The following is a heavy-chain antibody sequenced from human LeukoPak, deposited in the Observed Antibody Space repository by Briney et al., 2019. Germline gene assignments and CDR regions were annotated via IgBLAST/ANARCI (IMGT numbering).Heavy chain of an antibody. CDR2: IIPIFDSA. Sequence: SVKVSCKDTGGTFNSYAISWVRQAPGQGLDWMGGIIPIFDSATYAQKFQGRVTITAGESTSTAYMELSSLRSEDTAVYYCARGQGGKQWNIYCYYHMDVWGKGTTVTISS. CDR1: GGTFNSYA. J-gene: IGHJ6*03. CDR3: ARGQGGKQWNIYCYYHMDV. V-gene: IGHV1-69*13. D-gene: IGHD6-19*01.